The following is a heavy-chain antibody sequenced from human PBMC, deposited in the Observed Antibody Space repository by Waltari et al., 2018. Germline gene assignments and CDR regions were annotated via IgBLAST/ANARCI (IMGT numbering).Heavy chain of an antibody. CDR1: GGSLSDYY. D-gene: IGHD2-15*01. CDR3: AKDGSAEPFDY. CDR2: IYSGGST. J-gene: IGHJ4*02. V-gene: IGHV3-23*03. Sequence: VQLQQWGAGLLKPSETLSLTCAVYGGSLSDYYWGWIRQPPGKGLEWVSVIYSGGSTYYADSVKGRFTISRDNSKNTLYLQMNSLRAEDTAVYYCAKDGSAEPFDYWGQGTLVTVSS.